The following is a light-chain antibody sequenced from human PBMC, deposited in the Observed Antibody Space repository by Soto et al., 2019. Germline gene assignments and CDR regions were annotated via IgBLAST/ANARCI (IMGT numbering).Light chain of an antibody. J-gene: IGKJ1*01. Sequence: IVLTQSPGTLSVSPGESPTISCRASQSVSNNYLAWYQQKPGQAPRLLIYGASNRATGIPDRFSGSGSGTDFTLTISRMEPEDFAVYYCQQYGSSGTFGQGTKVDIK. CDR3: QQYGSSGT. CDR1: QSVSNNY. CDR2: GAS. V-gene: IGKV3-20*01.